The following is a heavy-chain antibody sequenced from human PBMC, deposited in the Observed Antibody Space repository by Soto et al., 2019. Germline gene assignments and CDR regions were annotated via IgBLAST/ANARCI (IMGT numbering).Heavy chain of an antibody. J-gene: IGHJ5*02. CDR1: GYTFTGYY. V-gene: IGHV1-2*04. Sequence: ASVKVSCKASGYTFTGYYMHWVRQAPGQGLEWMGWINPNSGGTNYAQKFQGWVTMTRDTSISTAYMELSRLRSDDTAVYYWARDGGNGDYVPPGAGNWFDPWGQGTLVTVSS. CDR2: INPNSGGT. CDR3: ARDGGNGDYVPPGAGNWFDP. D-gene: IGHD4-17*01.